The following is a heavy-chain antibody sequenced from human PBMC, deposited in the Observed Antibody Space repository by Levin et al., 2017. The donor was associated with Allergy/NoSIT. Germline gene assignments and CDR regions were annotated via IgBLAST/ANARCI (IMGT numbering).Heavy chain of an antibody. D-gene: IGHD1-20*01. J-gene: IGHJ5*02. Sequence: SETLSLTCTVSGDSISNGDYYWIWVRQQPGKGLEWIGHIYYSGATYYNPPLMSRVSMSKDTTKNQFSLKLTSVTAADTAVYYCARLKKGKGIMGTTRLWLDPWGQGILVTVAS. CDR3: ARLKKGKGIMGTTRLWLDP. CDR1: GDSISNGDYY. V-gene: IGHV4-31*03. CDR2: IYYSGAT.